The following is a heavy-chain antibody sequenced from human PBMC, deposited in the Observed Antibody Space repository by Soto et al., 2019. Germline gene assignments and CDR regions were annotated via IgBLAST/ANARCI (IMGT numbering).Heavy chain of an antibody. CDR2: MKQDGSEK. J-gene: IGHJ4*02. V-gene: IGHV3-7*05. CDR1: GFTFSNYW. D-gene: IGHD1-20*01. Sequence: EVQLVESGGGLVQPGVSLRLSCAASGFTFSNYWMSLVRQAPGKGLECVANMKQDGSEKDYVGSVKGRFTISRDNAKHPLYLQMNSLTTDDMAVYYCARRITPLVLDSWGQGTMVTVSS. CDR3: ARRITPLVLDS.